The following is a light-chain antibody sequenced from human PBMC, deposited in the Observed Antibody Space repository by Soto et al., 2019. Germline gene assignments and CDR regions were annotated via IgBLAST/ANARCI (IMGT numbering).Light chain of an antibody. J-gene: IGKJ4*01. CDR2: DAS. Sequence: EIVLTQSPATLSLSPGERATLSCQASQSLNSLLAWYQQKPGQAPRLLMYDASNRATGVPARFSRSGSGTDFTLTISSLEPEDFAVYYCQQSRDWPLTFGGGTKVDIK. V-gene: IGKV3-11*01. CDR1: QSLNSL. CDR3: QQSRDWPLT.